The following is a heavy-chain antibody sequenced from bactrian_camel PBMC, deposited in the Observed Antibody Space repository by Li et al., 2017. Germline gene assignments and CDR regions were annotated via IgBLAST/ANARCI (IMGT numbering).Heavy chain of an antibody. CDR2: IYADGSQT. D-gene: IGHD5*01. J-gene: IGHJ4*01. Sequence: LVESGGGLVQPGGSLRLSCVGSGFSFSDYYMSWVRQAPGQHLQWLASIYADGSQTDYHWSVKGRFTITRDNAKNTVWLQMNRLQPEDTGVYYCANVPPTSLAVGLGARGQGTQVTVS. V-gene: IGHV3-2*01. CDR1: GFSFSDYY.